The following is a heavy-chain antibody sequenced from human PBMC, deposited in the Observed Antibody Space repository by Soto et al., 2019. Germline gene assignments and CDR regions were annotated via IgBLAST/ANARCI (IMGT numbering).Heavy chain of an antibody. V-gene: IGHV1-18*01. CDR2: ISAYNGNP. D-gene: IGHD2-8*02. J-gene: IGHJ5*02. CDR1: GYTFTSYG. CDR3: ARDLGTYWYNWFDP. Sequence: ASVKVSCTASGYTFTSYGISWVRQAPGQGLEWMGWISAYNGNPNYAQKLQGRVTMTTDTSTSTAYMELRSLRSDDTAVYYCARDLGTYWYNWFDPWGQGTLVTVSS.